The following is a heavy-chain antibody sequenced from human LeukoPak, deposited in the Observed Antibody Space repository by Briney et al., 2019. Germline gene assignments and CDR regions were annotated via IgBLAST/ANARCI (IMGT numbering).Heavy chain of an antibody. V-gene: IGHV5-51*01. CDR3: ATLRDFWVDY. D-gene: IGHD3-3*01. Sequence: PGESLKISCKGSGYSFTSYWIGWVRQMPGKGLEWMGISYPGDSDTRYSPSFQGQVTISADKSIRTAYLQWSSLTASDTAMYYCATLRDFWVDYWGQGTLVTVSS. CDR2: SYPGDSDT. J-gene: IGHJ4*02. CDR1: GYSFTSYW.